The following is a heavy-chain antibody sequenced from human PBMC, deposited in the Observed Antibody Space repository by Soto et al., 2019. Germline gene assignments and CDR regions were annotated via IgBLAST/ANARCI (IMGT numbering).Heavy chain of an antibody. Sequence: GGSLRLSCAASGFTFSSYWMSWVRQAPWKGLEWVANIKQDGSEKYYVDSVKGRFTISRDNAKNSLYLQMNSLRAEDTAVYYCARDRTTVIGCAFDIWGQGTMVTVSS. V-gene: IGHV3-7*01. CDR3: ARDRTTVIGCAFDI. J-gene: IGHJ3*02. D-gene: IGHD4-17*01. CDR2: IKQDGSEK. CDR1: GFTFSSYW.